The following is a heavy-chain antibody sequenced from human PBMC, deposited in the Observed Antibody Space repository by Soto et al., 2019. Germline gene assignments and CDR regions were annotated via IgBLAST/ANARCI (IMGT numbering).Heavy chain of an antibody. CDR2: INHSGST. V-gene: IGHV4-34*01. D-gene: IGHD6-25*01. CDR1: GGSFSGYY. Sequence: QVQLQQWGAGLLKPSETLSLTCAVYGGSFSGYYWSWIRQSPGKGLEWIGEINHSGSTNYNPSLKSRVTISVDTSETQFSLKLSSVPAADTAVYYCARPAIMAARYYFDYWGQGTLVTVSS. J-gene: IGHJ4*02. CDR3: ARPAIMAARYYFDY.